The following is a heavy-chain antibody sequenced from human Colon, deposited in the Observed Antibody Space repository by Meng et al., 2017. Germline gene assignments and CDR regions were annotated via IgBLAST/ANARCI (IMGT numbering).Heavy chain of an antibody. J-gene: IGHJ5*02. CDR1: GGSVSSGSHY. D-gene: IGHD4-17*01. Sequence: QVQLQESGPGLLRPSETLSLTCTVSGGSVSSGSHYWSWIRQPPGKGLEFIAYVDYSGNTNYNPSLKGRVTTSIDMSKSQFSLKVSSVTAADTAVYYCARTNYGDYNWFDPWGQGTLVTVSS. CDR2: VDYSGNT. V-gene: IGHV4-61*01. CDR3: ARTNYGDYNWFDP.